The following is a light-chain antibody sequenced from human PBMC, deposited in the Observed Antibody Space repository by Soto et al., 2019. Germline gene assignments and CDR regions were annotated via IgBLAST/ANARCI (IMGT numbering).Light chain of an antibody. J-gene: IGLJ3*02. CDR1: SSDVGDYYH. CDR2: GVS. V-gene: IGLV2-14*01. Sequence: QSVLPHPASVPGSPGQSITICCTGTSSDVGDYYHVSWYQHHPGTPPQLVIYGVSNRPSGVSSRFSASKSGNTASLTISGLQADDEAEYYCSSYTSSSTLVFGGGTKVTVL. CDR3: SSYTSSSTLV.